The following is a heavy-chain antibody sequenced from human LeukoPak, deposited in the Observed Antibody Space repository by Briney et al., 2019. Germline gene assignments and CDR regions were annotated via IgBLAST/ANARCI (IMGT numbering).Heavy chain of an antibody. CDR3: ARDMASSGSYYLDY. D-gene: IGHD3-10*01. CDR2: IIPILGIA. CDR1: GGTFSSYS. J-gene: IGHJ4*02. Sequence: SVKVSCKASGGTFSSYSISWVRQAPGQGLEWMGRIIPILGIANYAQKFQGRVTITADKSTSTAYMELSSLRSEDTAVYYCARDMASSGSYYLDYWGQGTLVTVSS. V-gene: IGHV1-69*04.